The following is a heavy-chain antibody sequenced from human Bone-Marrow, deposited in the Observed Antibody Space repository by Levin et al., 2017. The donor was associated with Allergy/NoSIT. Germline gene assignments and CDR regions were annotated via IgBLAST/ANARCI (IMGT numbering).Heavy chain of an antibody. Sequence: PGGSLRLSCTTSGFTFSSYWMSWVRQAPGKGLEWVAHIKKDGTEKYYVDSVRGRFTISRDNVKNSLYLEMNSLRAEDTAVYYCARAGRIVIVPATWGQGTLVIVSA. CDR3: ARAGRIVIVPAT. V-gene: IGHV3-7*03. D-gene: IGHD2-2*01. J-gene: IGHJ5*02. CDR1: GFTFSSYW. CDR2: IKKDGTEK.